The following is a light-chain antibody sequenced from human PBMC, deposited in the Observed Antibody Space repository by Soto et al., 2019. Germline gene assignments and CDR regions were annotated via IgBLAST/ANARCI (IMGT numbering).Light chain of an antibody. J-gene: IGKJ2*01. V-gene: IGKV2-24*01. CDR2: RVS. Sequence: IVMTQTPLSSPVTLGQPASISCRSSQSLVHSDGYTYLSWYQLKPGQPPRLLIYRVSNRFSGVPDRFSGSGAGTDFTLRMSRVESEDVGVYFCMQCTQFPPYTFGQGTKLEI. CDR1: QSLVHSDGYTY. CDR3: MQCTQFPPYT.